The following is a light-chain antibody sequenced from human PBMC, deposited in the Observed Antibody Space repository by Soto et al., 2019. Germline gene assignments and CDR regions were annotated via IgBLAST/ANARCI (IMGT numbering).Light chain of an antibody. V-gene: IGKV3D-15*01. Sequence: EIVLTQSPFTLSLSPGERATLSCRASQSVRTYLAWYQVKPGQAPRLLIYDASRRASGVPARFSGSGSGTDFTLTINSLQAEDCAVYYCQQYYNWPRTFGQGTRLEIK. CDR2: DAS. CDR3: QQYYNWPRT. CDR1: QSVRTY. J-gene: IGKJ5*01.